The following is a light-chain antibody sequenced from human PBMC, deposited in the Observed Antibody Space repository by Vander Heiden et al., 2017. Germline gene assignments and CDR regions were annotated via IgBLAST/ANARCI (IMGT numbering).Light chain of an antibody. CDR3: QQYDTSPQT. CDR1: QSVSSSY. CDR2: GAS. J-gene: IGKJ1*01. V-gene: IGKV3-20*01. Sequence: EIVLTQSPGTLSLSPGDRATLSCRASQSVSSSYLAWYQQRPGQAPRLLIYGASSRATGIPGRFSGSGSGTDFTLTISRLEPEDFAVYYCQQYDTSPQTFGQGTKVEIK.